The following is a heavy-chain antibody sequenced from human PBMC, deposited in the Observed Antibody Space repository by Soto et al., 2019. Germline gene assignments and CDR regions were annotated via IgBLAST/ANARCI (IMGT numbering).Heavy chain of an antibody. D-gene: IGHD2-2*01. Sequence: QVQLQESGPGLVKPSQTLSLTCTVSGGSISSGGYYWSWIRQHPGKGLEWIGYIYYSGSTYYNPSRTSRVTISVDTSKNQFSLKLISVTAADTAVYYCARSSTSANYFDYWCQGTLVTVSS. J-gene: IGHJ4*02. V-gene: IGHV4-31*03. CDR3: ARSSTSANYFDY. CDR1: GGSISSGGYY. CDR2: IYYSGST.